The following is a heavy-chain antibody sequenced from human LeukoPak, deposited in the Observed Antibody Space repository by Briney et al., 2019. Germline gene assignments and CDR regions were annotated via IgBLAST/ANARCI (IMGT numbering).Heavy chain of an antibody. Sequence: TGGSLRLSCAASGFTFSSYGMHWVRQAPGKGLEWVAVIWYDGSNKYYADSVKGRFTISRDNSKNTLYLQMNSQRAEDTAVYYCARFGSGWYFDYWGQGTLVTVSS. CDR2: IWYDGSNK. D-gene: IGHD6-19*01. CDR3: ARFGSGWYFDY. V-gene: IGHV3-33*01. J-gene: IGHJ4*02. CDR1: GFTFSSYG.